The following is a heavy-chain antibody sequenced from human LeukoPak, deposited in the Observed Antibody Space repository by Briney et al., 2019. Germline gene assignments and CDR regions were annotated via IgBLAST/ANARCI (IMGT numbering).Heavy chain of an antibody. V-gene: IGHV4-31*03. CDR3: ARASGDHNWFDP. CDR1: GGSISSGGYY. D-gene: IGHD5-24*01. Sequence: SETLSLTCTVSGGSISSGGYYWSWIRQYPGKGLEWIGYIYYSGSTYYNPSLKSRVTISVDTSKNQFSLKLSSVTAADTAVYYCARASGDHNWFDPWGQGTLVTVSS. CDR2: IYYSGST. J-gene: IGHJ5*02.